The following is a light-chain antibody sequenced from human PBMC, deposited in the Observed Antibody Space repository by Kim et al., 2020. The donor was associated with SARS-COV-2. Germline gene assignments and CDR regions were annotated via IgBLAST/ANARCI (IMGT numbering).Light chain of an antibody. V-gene: IGKV1-17*01. CDR3: LQANGYPRV. CDR1: QGIYNN. J-gene: IGKJ1*01. Sequence: ASVGDRVTITCRASQGIYNNLGWYQQKPGKAPKCLIYAASILQNGVPSRFSGSGSGTEFTLTINSLEPEDFATYFCLQANGYPRVFGQGTKVEIK. CDR2: AAS.